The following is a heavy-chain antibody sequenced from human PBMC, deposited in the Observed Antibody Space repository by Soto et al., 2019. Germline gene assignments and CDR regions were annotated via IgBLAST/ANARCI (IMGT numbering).Heavy chain of an antibody. CDR1: GFAFSNYA. J-gene: IGHJ6*04. D-gene: IGHD3-3*01. V-gene: IGHV3-23*01. CDR2: ISGSGGST. Sequence: GWSLRLSCAASGFAFSNYAMSWVRQAPGRGLEWVSPISGSGGSTYYADSVKGRFTISRDNSKNTLYLQMKSLRAEDTAVYYCAKDTYDFWRGYPTDGMDVWGKETKVAVSS. CDR3: AKDTYDFWRGYPTDGMDV.